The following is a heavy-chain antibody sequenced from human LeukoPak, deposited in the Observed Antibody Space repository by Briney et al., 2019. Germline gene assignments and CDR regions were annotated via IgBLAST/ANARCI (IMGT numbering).Heavy chain of an antibody. D-gene: IGHD2-8*01. J-gene: IGHJ5*02. CDR2: ISAYNGNT. CDR1: GYTFTSYG. CDR3: ARHSITNTRDTRNWFDP. V-gene: IGHV1-18*01. Sequence: ASVTVSCKASGYTFTSYGISWVRQAPGQGLEWMGWISAYNGNTNYAQKLQGRVTMTTDTSTSTAYMELRSLRSDDTAVYYCARHSITNTRDTRNWFDPWGQGTLVTVAS.